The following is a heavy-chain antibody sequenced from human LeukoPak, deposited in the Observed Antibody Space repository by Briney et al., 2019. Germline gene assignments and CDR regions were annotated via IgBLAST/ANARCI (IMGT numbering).Heavy chain of an antibody. J-gene: IGHJ4*02. V-gene: IGHV3-30*02. CDR1: GFTFSSYG. Sequence: GGSLRLSCAASGFTFSSYGMHWVRQAPGKGLEWVAFIRYDGSNKYYADSVKGRSTISRDNAKNSLYLQMNSLRAEDTAVYYCARDTEPVGGPPFDYWGQGTLVTVSS. CDR2: IRYDGSNK. CDR3: ARDTEPVGGPPFDY. D-gene: IGHD4-23*01.